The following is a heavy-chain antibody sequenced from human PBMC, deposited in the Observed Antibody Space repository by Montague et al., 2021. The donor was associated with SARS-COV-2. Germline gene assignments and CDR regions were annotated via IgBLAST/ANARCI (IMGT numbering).Heavy chain of an antibody. CDR1: GFTFSSYA. D-gene: IGHD6-19*01. CDR3: ASGMIAVAGTAPFDY. V-gene: IGHV3-30-3*01. CDR2: ISYDGSNK. J-gene: IGHJ4*02. Sequence: SLRLSCAASGFTFSSYAMSWVRQAPGKGLEWVAVISYDGSNKYYADSVRGRFTISRDNSKNTLYLQMNSLRAEDTAVYYCASGMIAVAGTAPFDYWGQGTLVTVSS.